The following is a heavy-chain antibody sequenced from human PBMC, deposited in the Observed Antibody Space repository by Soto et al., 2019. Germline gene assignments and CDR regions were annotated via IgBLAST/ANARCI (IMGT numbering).Heavy chain of an antibody. CDR2: ISGSGGST. CDR3: AKVALITMVRGVTHLDY. J-gene: IGHJ4*02. D-gene: IGHD3-10*01. CDR1: GFTFSSYA. V-gene: IGHV3-23*01. Sequence: EVQLLESGGGLVQPGGSLRLSCAASGFTFSSYAMSWVRQAPGKGLEWVSAISGSGGSTYYADSVKGRFTISRDNSKNTLYLQVNSLRAEDTAVYYCAKVALITMVRGVTHLDYWGQGTLVTVSS.